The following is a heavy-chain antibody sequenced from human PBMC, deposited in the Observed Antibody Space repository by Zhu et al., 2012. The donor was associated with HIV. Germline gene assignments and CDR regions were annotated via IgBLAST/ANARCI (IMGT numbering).Heavy chain of an antibody. CDR2: IYHSGST. V-gene: IGHV4-38-2*01. CDR1: GYSISSGYY. D-gene: IGHD5-24*01. CDR3: ASFRDGYNSDY. Sequence: QVQLQESGPGLVKPSETLSLTCAVSGYSISSGYYWGWIRQPPGKGLEWIGSIYHSGSTYYNPSLKSRVTISVDTSKNQFSLKLSSVTAADTAVYYCASFRDGYNSDYWGQGTLVTVSS. J-gene: IGHJ4*02.